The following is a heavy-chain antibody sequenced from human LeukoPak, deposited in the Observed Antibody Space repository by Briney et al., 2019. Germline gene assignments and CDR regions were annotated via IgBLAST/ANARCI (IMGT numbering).Heavy chain of an antibody. V-gene: IGHV6-1*01. CDR1: GDSVSSKSTA. CDR2: TYYRSKWYT. Sequence: SQTLSLTCAISGDSVSSKSTAWNWIRQSPSRGLEWLGRTYYRSKWYTGYAVSVKGRITINPDTSKNQFSLELNSVTPEDTAVYYCATGPQRARRWLQFRRGNWFDPWGQGTLVTVSS. CDR3: ATGPQRARRWLQFRRGNWFDP. D-gene: IGHD5-24*01. J-gene: IGHJ5*02.